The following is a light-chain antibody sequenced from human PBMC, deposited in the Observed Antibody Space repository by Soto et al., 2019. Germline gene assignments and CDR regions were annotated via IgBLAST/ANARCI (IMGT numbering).Light chain of an antibody. J-gene: IGLJ1*01. CDR3: SSFTSTNTVYV. Sequence: QSVLTRPASVSGSPGQSITISCTGTTNDVGGYNYVSWYQQHPGKAPKLMIYEVTNRPSGVSNRFSGSKSGNTASLTISGLQAEDEADYFCSSFTSTNTVYVFGSGTKVTVL. CDR1: TNDVGGYNY. CDR2: EVT. V-gene: IGLV2-14*01.